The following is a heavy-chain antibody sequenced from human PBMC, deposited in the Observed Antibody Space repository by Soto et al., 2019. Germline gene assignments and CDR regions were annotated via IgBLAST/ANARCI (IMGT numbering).Heavy chain of an antibody. CDR1: GFTFRDSY. CDR2: ISSSAYTI. D-gene: IGHD1-1*01. J-gene: IGHJ4*02. CDR3: ATFAGTGLTEFDY. V-gene: IGHV3-11*01. Sequence: QVQLVESGGGLVKPGGSLRLSCAASGFTFRDSYMSWIRQAPGKGLEWVSYISSSAYTIYYADSVKGRFTISRDNARNSLYRQMNSLRAEDTAVYYCATFAGTGLTEFDYWGQGTLVTVSS.